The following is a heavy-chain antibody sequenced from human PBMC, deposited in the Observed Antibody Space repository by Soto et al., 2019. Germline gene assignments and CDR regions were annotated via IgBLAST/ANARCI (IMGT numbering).Heavy chain of an antibody. V-gene: IGHV3-15*01. J-gene: IGHJ4*02. D-gene: IGHD5-18*01. CDR3: AITAMINLDSLTIFDY. CDR1: GLTFSNVW. Sequence: EVQLVESGGGSVKPGGSLRLSCAASGLTFSNVWMTWVRQAPGKGLEWVGRIKSKSDGETTDVAAPVKARFTISRDDSKNTVFLEMNSLKREDTSLYYCAITAMINLDSLTIFDYWGRGTQVTVSS. CDR2: IKSKSDGETT.